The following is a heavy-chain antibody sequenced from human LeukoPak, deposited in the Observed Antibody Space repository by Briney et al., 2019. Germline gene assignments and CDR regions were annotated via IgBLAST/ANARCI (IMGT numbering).Heavy chain of an antibody. CDR1: GGSFSDYY. J-gene: IGHJ4*02. CDR2: INHSGST. CDR3: ARDRIGFDY. Sequence: SETLSLTCAVFGGSFSDYYWSWIRQPPGKGLEWIGEINHSGSTNFNPSLKSRVTISVDTSKKQFSLKLSSVTAADTAVYYCARDRIGFDYWGQGTLVTVSS. V-gene: IGHV4-34*01. D-gene: IGHD1-14*01.